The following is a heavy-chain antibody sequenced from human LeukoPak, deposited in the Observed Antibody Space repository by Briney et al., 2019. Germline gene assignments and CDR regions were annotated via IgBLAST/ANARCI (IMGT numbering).Heavy chain of an antibody. V-gene: IGHV4-34*01. Sequence: SETLSLTCTVSGGSISNYYWSWIRQPPGKGLEWIGEINHSGSTNYNPSLKSRVTILVDTSKNQFSLKLSSVTAADTAVYYCARGGLSGSSGRLDRWGQGTLVTVSS. D-gene: IGHD5-12*01. J-gene: IGHJ5*02. CDR3: ARGGLSGSSGRLDR. CDR2: INHSGST. CDR1: GGSISNYY.